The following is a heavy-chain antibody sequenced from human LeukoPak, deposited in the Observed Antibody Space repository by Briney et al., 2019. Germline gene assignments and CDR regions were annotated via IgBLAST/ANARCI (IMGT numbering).Heavy chain of an antibody. Sequence: GSLRLSCAASGLTVSSNYMSWVRQAPGKGLEWVSVIYSGGSTYYADSVKGRFTISRDNSKNTLYLQMNSLRAEDTAVYYCASIKVAVAGSGAWGQGTLVTVSS. J-gene: IGHJ4*02. CDR1: GLTVSSNY. CDR3: ASIKVAVAGSGA. D-gene: IGHD6-19*01. CDR2: IYSGGST. V-gene: IGHV3-53*01.